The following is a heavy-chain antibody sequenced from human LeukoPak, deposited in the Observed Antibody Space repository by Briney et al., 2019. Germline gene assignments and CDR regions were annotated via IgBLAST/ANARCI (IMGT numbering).Heavy chain of an antibody. Sequence: SQTLSLTCAISGDSVSSNSAAWNWIRQSPSGGLEWLGRTYYRSKGYDDYAVSVKSRITVNPDTSKNQSSLQLNSVTPEDTAVYYCARARDSGWSDAFDIWGHGTMVTVSS. CDR3: ARARDSGWSDAFDI. J-gene: IGHJ3*02. CDR2: TYYRSKGYD. V-gene: IGHV6-1*01. CDR1: GDSVSSNSAA. D-gene: IGHD6-19*01.